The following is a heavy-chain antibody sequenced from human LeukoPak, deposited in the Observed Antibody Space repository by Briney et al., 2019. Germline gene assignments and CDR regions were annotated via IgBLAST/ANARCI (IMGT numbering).Heavy chain of an antibody. J-gene: IGHJ3*02. D-gene: IGHD3-10*01. Sequence: GGSLRLSCAASGFTFSRYAMSWVRQAPGKGLEWVSTIISGGRTYYADSVQGRFTISRDISNDTLYLQMNSLRAEDTAVYYCAKDVDIFLRPSFDIWGQGTMVTVSS. CDR2: IISGGRT. CDR1: GFTFSRYA. CDR3: AKDVDIFLRPSFDI. V-gene: IGHV3-23*01.